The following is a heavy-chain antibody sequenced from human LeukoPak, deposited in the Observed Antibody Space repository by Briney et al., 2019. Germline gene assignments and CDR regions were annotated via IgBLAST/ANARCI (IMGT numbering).Heavy chain of an antibody. CDR3: ARADVYCSGGSCYPSDFDY. J-gene: IGHJ4*02. V-gene: IGHV3-21*01. CDR2: ISSSSSYI. CDR1: GFTLSSYS. Sequence: GGSLRLSCAASGFTLSSYSMNWVRQAPGKGLEWVSSISSSSSYIYYADSVKGRFTISRDNAKNSLYLQMNSLRAEDTAVYYCARADVYCSGGSCYPSDFDYWGQGTLVTVSS. D-gene: IGHD2-15*01.